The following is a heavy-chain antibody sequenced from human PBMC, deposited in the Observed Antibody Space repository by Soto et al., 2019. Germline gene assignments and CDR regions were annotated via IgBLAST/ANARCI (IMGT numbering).Heavy chain of an antibody. CDR1: GFTFSSYA. D-gene: IGHD3-10*01. CDR3: ATGGGDYGSGSYPFWY. V-gene: IGHV3-23*01. CDR2: ISSSGGST. J-gene: IGHJ4*02. Sequence: EVQLLESGGGLVQPGGSLRLSCAASGFTFSSYAMSWVRQAPGKGLEWVSTISSSGGSTSYADSVKGRITISRENSKNPRPLQTNSLRAEDTAVYYCATGGGDYGSGSYPFWYWGQGTLVTVSS.